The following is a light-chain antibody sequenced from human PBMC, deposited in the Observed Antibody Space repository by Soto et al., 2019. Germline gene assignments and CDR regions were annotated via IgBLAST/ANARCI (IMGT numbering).Light chain of an antibody. CDR1: QVISSF. J-gene: IGKJ5*01. V-gene: IGKV1-9*01. Sequence: QLTQSPSSLSASLGERGTINCRASQVISSFLSWYQQEPWKAPKLLISXATTLQSGVPSRFSGSGCGTNFTITISSLQPEDVETYYCQQFKSHVSFGQGTRLEIK. CDR2: XAT. CDR3: QQFKSHVS.